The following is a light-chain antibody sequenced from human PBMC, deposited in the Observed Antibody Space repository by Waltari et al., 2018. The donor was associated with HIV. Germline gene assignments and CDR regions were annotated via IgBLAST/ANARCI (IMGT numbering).Light chain of an antibody. CDR3: QQHYSTPPA. J-gene: IGKJ1*01. V-gene: IGKV4-1*01. CDR2: WAS. CDR1: QSVLYSSNNKNY. Sequence: DIVMTQSPDSLAVSLGERATINCKSSQSVLYSSNNKNYLAWYQQKPGQPPKLLIYWASTRESGVPDRFSGSGSGTDFTLTISSLQAEDVAVYYCQQHYSTPPAFGQGTKVKSN.